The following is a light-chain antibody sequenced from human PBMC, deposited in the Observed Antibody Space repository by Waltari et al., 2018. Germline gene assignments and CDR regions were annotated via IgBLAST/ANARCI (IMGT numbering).Light chain of an antibody. CDR2: ENI. J-gene: IGLJ3*02. V-gene: IGLV1-51*02. CDR3: GTWDSSLNGHWV. Sequence: QSVLTQPPSVSSAPGQKVSISCSGSSSNIAKNYVSWYRQVPGTAPQLLIYENIKRPSGIPHRFSGSKPGTSATLGITGLQTGDEADYYCGTWDSSLNGHWVFGGGTKVTVL. CDR1: SSNIAKNY.